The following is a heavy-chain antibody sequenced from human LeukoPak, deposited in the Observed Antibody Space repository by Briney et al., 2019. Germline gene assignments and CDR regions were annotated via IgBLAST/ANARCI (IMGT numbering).Heavy chain of an antibody. CDR1: GFTFSSYA. D-gene: IGHD3-22*01. CDR3: ARAPMGHYYDSSGQDW. V-gene: IGHV3-30-3*01. J-gene: IGHJ4*02. CDR2: ISYDGSNK. Sequence: GGSLRLSCAASGFTFSSYAMHWVRQAPGKGLEWVAVISYDGSNKYYADSVKGRFTISRDNSKNTLYLQMNSLRAEDTAVYYCARAPMGHYYDSSGQDWWGQGTLVTVSS.